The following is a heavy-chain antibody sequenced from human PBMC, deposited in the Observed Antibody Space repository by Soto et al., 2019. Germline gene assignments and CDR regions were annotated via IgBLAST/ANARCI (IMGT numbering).Heavy chain of an antibody. J-gene: IGHJ6*03. CDR3: ARDYRGQGTTGTAACYYYYMDV. Sequence: SQTLSLTCVISGDSVSSNSAAWNWIRQSPSRGLEWLGRTYYRSKWYNDYAVSVKSRITINPDTSKNQFSLQLNSVTPEDTAVYYCARDYRGQGTTGTAACYYYYMDVXGKGTTVTVSS. V-gene: IGHV6-1*01. D-gene: IGHD1-1*01. CDR2: TYYRSKWYN. CDR1: GDSVSSNSAA.